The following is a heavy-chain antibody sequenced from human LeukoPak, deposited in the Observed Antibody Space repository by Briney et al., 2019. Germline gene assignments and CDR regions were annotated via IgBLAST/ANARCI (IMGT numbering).Heavy chain of an antibody. CDR1: GGSFSGYY. Sequence: SETLSLTCADYGGSFSGYYWSWIRQPPGKGLEWIGEINHSGSTNYNPSLKSRVTISVDTSKNQFSLKLSSVTAADTAVYYCARGYYGSGSYHWFDPWGQGTLVTVSS. CDR2: INHSGST. V-gene: IGHV4-34*01. J-gene: IGHJ5*02. CDR3: ARGYYGSGSYHWFDP. D-gene: IGHD3-10*01.